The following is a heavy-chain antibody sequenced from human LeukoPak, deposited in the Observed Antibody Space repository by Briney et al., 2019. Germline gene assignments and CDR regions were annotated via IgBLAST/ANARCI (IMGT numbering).Heavy chain of an antibody. V-gene: IGHV3-30*14. Sequence: GGSLRLSCAASGFTFSSYAMHWVRQAPGKGLEWVAVISYDGSNKYYADSVKGRFTISRANSKNTLYLQMNSLRAEDTAVYYCAGGFSAASDAFDIWGQGTMVTVSS. CDR2: ISYDGSNK. D-gene: IGHD6-13*01. CDR1: GFTFSSYA. J-gene: IGHJ3*02. CDR3: AGGFSAASDAFDI.